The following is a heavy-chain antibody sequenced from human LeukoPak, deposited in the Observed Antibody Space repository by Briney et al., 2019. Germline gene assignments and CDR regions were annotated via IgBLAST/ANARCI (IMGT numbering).Heavy chain of an antibody. Sequence: SETLFLTCTVSVGSISSYYWICLRQPPGKALEWIGYIYYSGMTYYNTSLTSRVTISVDTYKNQLSLRLTYVTAADTAVYYCARHGSRAVAGYFDYWGQGTLVTVSS. CDR3: ARHGSRAVAGYFDY. CDR2: IYYSGMT. CDR1: VGSISSYY. D-gene: IGHD6-19*01. J-gene: IGHJ4*02. V-gene: IGHV4-59*08.